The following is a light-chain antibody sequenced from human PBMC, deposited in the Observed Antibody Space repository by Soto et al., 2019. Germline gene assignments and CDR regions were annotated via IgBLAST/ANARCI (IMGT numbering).Light chain of an antibody. CDR2: DVS. V-gene: IGLV2-14*01. J-gene: IGLJ1*01. CDR1: SSDVGGYNY. CDR3: SSCTSSSTVV. Sequence: QSALTQPASVSGSPGQSITISCTGTSSDVGGYNYVSWYQQHPGKAPKLMIYDVSNRPSGVSNRFSGSKSGNTASLTISGLQAEDEADYYCSSCTSSSTVVFGTGTKVTVL.